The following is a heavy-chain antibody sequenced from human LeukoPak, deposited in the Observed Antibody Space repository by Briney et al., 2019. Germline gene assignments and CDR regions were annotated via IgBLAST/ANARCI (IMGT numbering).Heavy chain of an antibody. CDR2: MNPNSGNT. CDR3: APTRDYGSGSYYNVLYY. J-gene: IGHJ4*02. D-gene: IGHD3-10*01. CDR1: GYTFTSYD. Sequence: ASVKVSFKSSGYTFTSYDIDWVRQAAGQGLEWMGWMNPNSGNTGYAQKFQGSVTMTRNTSISTAYMELSSLRSEDTAVYYCAPTRDYGSGSYYNVLYYWGQGTLVTVSS. V-gene: IGHV1-8*01.